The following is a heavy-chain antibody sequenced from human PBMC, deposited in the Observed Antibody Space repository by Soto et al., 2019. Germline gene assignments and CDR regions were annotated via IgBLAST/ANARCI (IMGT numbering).Heavy chain of an antibody. D-gene: IGHD3-3*01. CDR3: ARIAMYYDFWSGYPYYFDY. V-gene: IGHV2-26*01. Sequence: SGPTLVNPTATLTLTCTVSGFSLSNARMGVSWIRQPPGKALEWLAHIFSNDEKSYSTSLKSRLTISKDTSKSQVVLTMTNMDPVDTATYYCARIAMYYDFWSGYPYYFDYWGQGTLVTVSS. CDR1: GFSLSNARMG. CDR2: IFSNDEK. J-gene: IGHJ4*02.